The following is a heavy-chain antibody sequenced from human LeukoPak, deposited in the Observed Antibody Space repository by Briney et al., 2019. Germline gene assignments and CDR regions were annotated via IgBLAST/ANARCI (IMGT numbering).Heavy chain of an antibody. Sequence: GASVKVSCKTSGYSFTDYYMDWVRQAPGQGLEWMGWINPNSGGTSSAQKFQGRVTMTRDTSITTVYMEVSWLTSDDTAIYYCARADRLDGGPYLIGPWGQGTLVTVSS. J-gene: IGHJ5*02. D-gene: IGHD2-21*01. CDR3: ARADRLDGGPYLIGP. V-gene: IGHV1-2*02. CDR1: GYSFTDYY. CDR2: INPNSGGT.